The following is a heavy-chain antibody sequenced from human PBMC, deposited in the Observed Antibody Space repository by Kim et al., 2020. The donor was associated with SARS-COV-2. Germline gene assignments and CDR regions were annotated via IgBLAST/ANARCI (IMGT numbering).Heavy chain of an antibody. CDR3: ARHSRQTGSSLPFSY. CDR2: INTKTGNP. D-gene: IGHD1-1*01. J-gene: IGHJ4*02. V-gene: IGHV7-4-1*02. Sequence: ASVKVSCKASGYTFGTYDMDWVRQAPGQGLEWMGWINTKTGNPTYAQGFTGRFVLSLDTSVSTTYLQISSLKAEDTAVYYCARHSRQTGSSLPFSYWGQGTLVTVSS. CDR1: GYTFGTYD.